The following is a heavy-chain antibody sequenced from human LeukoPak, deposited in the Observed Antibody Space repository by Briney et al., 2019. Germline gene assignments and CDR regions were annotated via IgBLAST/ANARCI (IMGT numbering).Heavy chain of an antibody. D-gene: IGHD1-26*01. Sequence: PGGSLRLSCAGSGFTFRESWMNWVRQTPGEGLEWVANINGDGTEKYYMDSVKGRFTISRDNGKKSMYLQMNNLRAEDTAVYCCTRGHYSAVHYWGLGTLVTVSS. CDR3: TRGHYSAVHY. CDR1: GFTFRESW. V-gene: IGHV3-7*01. J-gene: IGHJ4*02. CDR2: INGDGTEK.